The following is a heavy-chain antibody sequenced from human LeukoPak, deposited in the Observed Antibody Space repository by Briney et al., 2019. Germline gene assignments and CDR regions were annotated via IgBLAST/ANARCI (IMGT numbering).Heavy chain of an antibody. Sequence: GGSLRLSCAASGFTFSSYEMNWVRQAPGRGLEWVSYISSSGSTIYYADSVKGRFTISRDNAKNSLYLQMNSLRAEDTAVYYCVLGGTHLNYFDYWGQGTLVTVSS. CDR2: ISSSGSTI. CDR1: GFTFSSYE. CDR3: VLGGTHLNYFDY. J-gene: IGHJ4*02. V-gene: IGHV3-48*03. D-gene: IGHD3-16*01.